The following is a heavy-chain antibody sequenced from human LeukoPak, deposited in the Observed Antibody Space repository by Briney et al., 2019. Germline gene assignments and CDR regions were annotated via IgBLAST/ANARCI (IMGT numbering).Heavy chain of an antibody. CDR2: IYYSGST. V-gene: IGHV4-39*07. J-gene: IGHJ4*02. D-gene: IGHD2-8*01. CDR1: GGSISSSSYY. CDR3: ARGLDGQEESY. Sequence: SETLSLTCTVSGGSISSSSYYWGWIRQPPGKGLEWIGSIYYSGSTYYNPSLKSRVTISVDTSKNQFSLKLSSVTAADTAVYYCARGLDGQEESYWGQGTLVTVSS.